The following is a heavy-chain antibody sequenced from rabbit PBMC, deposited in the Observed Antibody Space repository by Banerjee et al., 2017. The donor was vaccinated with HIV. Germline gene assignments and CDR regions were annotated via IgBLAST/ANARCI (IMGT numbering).Heavy chain of an antibody. J-gene: IGHJ6*01. CDR2: IVTGSSGDT. Sequence: QEQLVESGGGLVQPEGSLALTCKASGFDFSSVYDMCWVRQAPGKGLEWIGCIVTGSSGDTYYAGWAKGRVTISKTSSTTVTLQMTSLTAADTATYFCARRFFDIDGFTLWGPGTLVTVS. CDR3: ARRFFDIDGFTL. CDR1: GFDFSSVYD. D-gene: IGHD6-1*01. V-gene: IGHV1S45*01.